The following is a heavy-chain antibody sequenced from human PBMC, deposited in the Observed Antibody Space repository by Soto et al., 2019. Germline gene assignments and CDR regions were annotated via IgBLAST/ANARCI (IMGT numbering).Heavy chain of an antibody. J-gene: IGHJ6*02. CDR1: GGSISSSGYY. CDR3: ASTYYDILTGTYGMDV. D-gene: IGHD3-9*01. Sequence: SETLSLTCTVSGGSISSSGYYWGWIRQPPGKGLEWIGTIYYSGSTYYNPSLKSRVTISVDTSKNQFSLKLSSVTAADTAVYYCASTYYDILTGTYGMDVWGQGTTVTVSS. CDR2: IYYSGST. V-gene: IGHV4-39*01.